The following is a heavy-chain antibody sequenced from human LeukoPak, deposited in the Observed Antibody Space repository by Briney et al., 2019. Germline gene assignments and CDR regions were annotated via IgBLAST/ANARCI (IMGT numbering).Heavy chain of an antibody. V-gene: IGHV3-7*01. CDR3: ARLLAYGGGGEAFDY. Sequence: GGSLRLSCVTSGFTFTNHWLSWVRQPPGQGLEWVANINHDGSEKYYVDSVRGRFTTSRDNAKNSLDLRRNSLRAGDTAVYYCARLLAYGGGGEAFDYWGQGSLVTVSS. J-gene: IGHJ4*02. CDR2: INHDGSEK. D-gene: IGHD2-8*01. CDR1: GFTFTNHW.